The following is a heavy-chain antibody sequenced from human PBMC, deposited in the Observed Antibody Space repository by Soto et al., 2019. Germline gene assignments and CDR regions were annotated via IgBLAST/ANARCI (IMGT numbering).Heavy chain of an antibody. J-gene: IGHJ3*02. CDR1: GFTFSDYY. V-gene: IGHV3-11*01. Sequence: GGSLRLSCAASGFTFSDYYMSWIRQAPGKGLEWVSYISSSGSTIYYADSVKGRFTISRDNAKNSLYLQMNSLRAEDTAVYYCVRAYLGYCSSTSCYAAFDIWGQGTMVTVSS. CDR3: VRAYLGYCSSTSCYAAFDI. D-gene: IGHD2-2*01. CDR2: ISSSGSTI.